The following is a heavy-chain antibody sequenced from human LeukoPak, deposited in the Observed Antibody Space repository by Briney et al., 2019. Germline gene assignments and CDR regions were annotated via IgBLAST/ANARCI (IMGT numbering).Heavy chain of an antibody. D-gene: IGHD3-10*01. CDR2: ISAYNGNT. V-gene: IGHV1-18*04. CDR3: ARVYYGSGSYYVAYYGMDV. Sequence: GASVKVSCKASGYTFTSYGISWVRQAPGQGHEWMGWISAYNGNTNYAQKLQGRVTMTTDTSTSTAYMELRSLRSDDTAVYYCARVYYGSGSYYVAYYGMDVWGKGTTVTVSS. CDR1: GYTFTSYG. J-gene: IGHJ6*04.